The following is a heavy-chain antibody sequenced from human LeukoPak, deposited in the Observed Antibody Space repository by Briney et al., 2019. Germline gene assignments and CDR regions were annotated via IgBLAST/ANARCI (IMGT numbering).Heavy chain of an antibody. Sequence: PGGSLRLSCAASGFTFSSYGMSWIRQAPGKGLEWVSYISSSGSTIYYADSVKGRFTISRDNAKNSLYLQMNSLRAEDTAVYYCARDAGVYSGYVGDDAFDIWGQGTMVTVSS. V-gene: IGHV3-11*01. CDR1: GFTFSSYG. D-gene: IGHD5-12*01. CDR3: ARDAGVYSGYVGDDAFDI. CDR2: ISSSGSTI. J-gene: IGHJ3*02.